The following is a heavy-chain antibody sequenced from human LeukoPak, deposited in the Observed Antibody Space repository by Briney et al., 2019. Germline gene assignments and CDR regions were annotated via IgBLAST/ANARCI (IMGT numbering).Heavy chain of an antibody. D-gene: IGHD2-2*02. J-gene: IGHJ4*02. CDR3: ARRLKDGGSSTSCYTGRLCDY. V-gene: IGHV1-8*03. Sequence: ASVKVSCKASGYTFTSYVINWVRQATGQGLEWMGWMNPNSGNTGYAQKFQGRVTITRNTSISTAYMELSSLRSEDTAVYYCARRLKDGGSSTSCYTGRLCDYWGQGTLVTVSS. CDR2: MNPNSGNT. CDR1: GYTFTSYV.